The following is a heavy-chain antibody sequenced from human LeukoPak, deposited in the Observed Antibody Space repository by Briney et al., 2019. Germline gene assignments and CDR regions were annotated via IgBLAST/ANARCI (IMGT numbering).Heavy chain of an antibody. CDR3: AKRLGYSSSWYLDY. D-gene: IGHD6-13*01. V-gene: IGHV3-23*01. Sequence: PGGSLRLSCAASGFTFSSYAMSWVRQAPGKGLEWVSAISGSGGSTYYADSVKGRFTIPRDNSKNTLYLQMNSLRAEDTAVYYCAKRLGYSSSWYLDYWGQGTLVTVSS. J-gene: IGHJ4*02. CDR2: ISGSGGST. CDR1: GFTFSSYA.